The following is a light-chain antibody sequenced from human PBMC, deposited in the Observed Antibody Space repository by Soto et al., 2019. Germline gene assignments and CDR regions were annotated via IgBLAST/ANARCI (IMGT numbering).Light chain of an antibody. Sequence: QSALTQPASVSGSPGQSITISCTGTSSDVGRYKYVSWFQQHPGKAPKLMIYDVSNRPSGVSNRFSGSKSGNTASLTISGLQAEDEADYYCSSYTSSSTWGFGGGTQLTVL. J-gene: IGLJ2*01. CDR3: SSYTSSSTWG. CDR1: SSDVGRYKY. V-gene: IGLV2-14*01. CDR2: DVS.